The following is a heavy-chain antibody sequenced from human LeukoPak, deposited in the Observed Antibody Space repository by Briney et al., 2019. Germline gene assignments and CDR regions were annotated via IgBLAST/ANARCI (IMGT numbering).Heavy chain of an antibody. CDR2: INPSGGST. Sequence: ASVKVSCKASGYTFTSYYMHWVRQAPGQGLEWMGIINPSGGSTSYAQKFQGRVTMTRDMSTSTVYMELSSLRSEDTAVYYCARQLVVVAATFVSWFDPWGQGTLVTVSS. CDR3: ARQLVVVAATFVSWFDP. D-gene: IGHD2-15*01. CDR1: GYTFTSYY. V-gene: IGHV1-46*01. J-gene: IGHJ5*02.